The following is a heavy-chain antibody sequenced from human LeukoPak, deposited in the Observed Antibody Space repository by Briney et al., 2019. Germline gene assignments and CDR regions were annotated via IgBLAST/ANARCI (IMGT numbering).Heavy chain of an antibody. CDR1: GFTFSSYA. CDR3: AKARSAVVRASPMDY. V-gene: IGHV3-30*04. CDR2: ITYDGYYK. Sequence: PGGSLRLSCAASGFTFSSYAMHWVRQAPGKGLEWVALITYDGYYKYYADSVKGRFTISSDNSKNTLYLHMNSLRPEDTAVYYCAKARSAVVRASPMDYWGQGTLVIVSS. D-gene: IGHD3-10*01. J-gene: IGHJ4*02.